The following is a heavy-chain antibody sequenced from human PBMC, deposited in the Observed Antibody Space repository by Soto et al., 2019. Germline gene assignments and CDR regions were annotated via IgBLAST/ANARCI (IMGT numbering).Heavy chain of an antibody. J-gene: IGHJ4*02. CDR1: GYTFTSYG. D-gene: IGHD1-20*01. V-gene: IGHV1-18*04. CDR3: ARAEKWVTGNMGGY. CDR2: ISAYNGIT. Sequence: VPLVQSGAEVKKPGASVKVSCKASGYTFTSYGISWVRQAPGQGLEWMGWISAYNGITKYAQKFQGRVTMTTDTSASTAVMELRSLRSDDTAVYYCARAEKWVTGNMGGYWGQGTLVTVYS.